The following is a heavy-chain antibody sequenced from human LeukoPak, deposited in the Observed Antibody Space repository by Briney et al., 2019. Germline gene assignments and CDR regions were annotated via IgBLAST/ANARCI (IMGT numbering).Heavy chain of an antibody. CDR3: ARARLWFGNLYMDG. V-gene: IGHV3-7*01. CDR1: GFTFSSYS. Sequence: PGGSLRLSCAASGFTFSSYSMSWVRQAPGKGLEWVADIKHGGSDIYYADSVKGRFTISRDNAKNSLYLQMNSLRAEDTAVYYCARARLWFGNLYMDGWGEGTLVTVSS. D-gene: IGHD3-10*01. CDR2: IKHGGSDI. J-gene: IGHJ4*02.